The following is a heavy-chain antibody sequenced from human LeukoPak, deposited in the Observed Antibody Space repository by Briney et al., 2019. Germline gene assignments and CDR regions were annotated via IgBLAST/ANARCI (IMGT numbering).Heavy chain of an antibody. Sequence: GGSLRPSCAASGFTFSSYWMSWVRQAPGKGLEWVANINQDGSEKYYVDSVKGRFTISRDNAKNSLYLQMNSLRAEDTALYYCARGAPLWFGELSTPFYYWGQGTLVTVSS. CDR1: GFTFSSYW. CDR3: ARGAPLWFGELSTPFYY. D-gene: IGHD3-10*01. J-gene: IGHJ4*02. CDR2: INQDGSEK. V-gene: IGHV3-7*03.